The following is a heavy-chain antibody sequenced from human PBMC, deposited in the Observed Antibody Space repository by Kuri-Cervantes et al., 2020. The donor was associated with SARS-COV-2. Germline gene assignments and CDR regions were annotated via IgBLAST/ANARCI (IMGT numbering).Heavy chain of an antibody. CDR2: INHSGST. D-gene: IGHD3-16*01. V-gene: IGHV4-34*01. CDR3: ARIAYQSWGDYYYGMDV. Sequence: SETLSLTCAVYGGSFSGYYWSWIRQPPGKGLEWIGEINHSGSTNYNPSLKSRVTISVDTSKNQFSLRLNSVTPEDTAVYYCARIAYQSWGDYYYGMDVWGQGTTVTVSS. CDR1: GGSFSGYY. J-gene: IGHJ6*02.